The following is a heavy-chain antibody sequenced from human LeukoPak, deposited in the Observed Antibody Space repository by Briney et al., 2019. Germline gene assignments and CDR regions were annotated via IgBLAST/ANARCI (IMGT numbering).Heavy chain of an antibody. CDR1: GFTFSSYA. V-gene: IGHV3-23*01. CDR3: AKDLGYYDSSGYTFPLGFDY. CDR2: ISGSGGST. D-gene: IGHD3-22*01. Sequence: GSLRLSCAASGFTFSSYAMSWVRQAPGKGLEWVSAISGSGGSTYYADSVKGRFTISRDNSKNTLYLQMNSLRAEDTAVYYCAKDLGYYDSSGYTFPLGFDYWGQGTLVTVSS. J-gene: IGHJ4*02.